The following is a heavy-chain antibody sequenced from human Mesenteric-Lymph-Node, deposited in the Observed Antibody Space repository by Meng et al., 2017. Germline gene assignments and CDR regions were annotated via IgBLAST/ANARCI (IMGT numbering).Heavy chain of an antibody. CDR3: ARDGGGSGWILDY. J-gene: IGHJ4*02. V-gene: IGHV1-69*06. D-gene: IGHD6-19*01. Sequence: SVKVSCKASGGTFSSYTISWVRQAPGQGLEWMGGIIPIFGTANYAQKFQGRVTITADKSTSTAYMELSSLRSEDTAVYYCARDGGGSGWILDYWGQGTLVTVSS. CDR1: GGTFSSYT. CDR2: IIPIFGTA.